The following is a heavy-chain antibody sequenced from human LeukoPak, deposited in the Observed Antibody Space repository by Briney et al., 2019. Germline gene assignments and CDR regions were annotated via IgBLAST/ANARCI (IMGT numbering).Heavy chain of an antibody. CDR3: ARGRRDGYNLGY. Sequence: GGSLRLSCAASGFTFSNYGMHWVRQAPGKGLEWVAVVSNDGRVQYYADSVKGRFTISRDNSKNTPSLQMNSLRAEDTAVYYCARGRRDGYNLGYWGQGTLVAVSS. D-gene: IGHD5-24*01. CDR1: GFTFSNYG. J-gene: IGHJ4*02. V-gene: IGHV3-30*03. CDR2: VSNDGRVQ.